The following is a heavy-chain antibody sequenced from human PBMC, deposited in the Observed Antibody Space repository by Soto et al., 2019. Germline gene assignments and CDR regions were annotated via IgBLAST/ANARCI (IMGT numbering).Heavy chain of an antibody. CDR1: GFTFSSYA. CDR2: ISGSGGST. J-gene: IGHJ6*02. CDR3: AKVAPYCRGGSCYTVGRVVMDV. D-gene: IGHD2-15*01. V-gene: IGHV3-23*01. Sequence: EVQLLESGGGLVQPGGSLRLSCAASGFTFSSYAMSWVRQAPGKGLEWVSAISGSGGSTYYADSVKGRFTISRDNSETTLYLQVNSLRAENAAVYFCAKVAPYCRGGSCYTVGRVVMDVWGQGTTVTVSS.